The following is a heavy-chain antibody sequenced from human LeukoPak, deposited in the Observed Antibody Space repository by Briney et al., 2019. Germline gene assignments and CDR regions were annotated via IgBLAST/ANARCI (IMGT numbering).Heavy chain of an antibody. CDR1: GFTFTSSA. J-gene: IGHJ5*02. Sequence: ASVKVSCKASGFTFTSSAMQWVRQARGQRLEWIGWIVVGSGNTNYAQKFQERVTITRDMSTSTAYMELSSLRSEDTAVCYCAASTVVSAYEFDPWGQGTLVTVSS. CDR2: IVVGSGNT. D-gene: IGHD2-15*01. V-gene: IGHV1-58*02. CDR3: AASTVVSAYEFDP.